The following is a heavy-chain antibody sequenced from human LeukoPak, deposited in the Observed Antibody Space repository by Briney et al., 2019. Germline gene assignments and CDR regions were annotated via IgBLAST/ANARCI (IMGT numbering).Heavy chain of an antibody. Sequence: KPSETLSLTCTVSGGSISSYYWSWIRQPAGKGLEWIGRIYTSGSTNYNPSLKSRVTMSVDTSTNQFSLKLSSVTAADTAVYYCARAVGSGSFQTYYYYMDVWGKGTPVTISS. V-gene: IGHV4-4*07. CDR3: ARAVGSGSFQTYYYYMDV. D-gene: IGHD3-10*01. CDR2: IYTSGST. CDR1: GGSISSYY. J-gene: IGHJ6*03.